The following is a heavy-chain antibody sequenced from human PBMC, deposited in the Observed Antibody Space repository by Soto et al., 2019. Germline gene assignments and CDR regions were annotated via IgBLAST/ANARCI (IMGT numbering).Heavy chain of an antibody. D-gene: IGHD4-17*01. V-gene: IGHV3-23*01. CDR2: ISGSGGST. J-gene: IGHJ4*02. CDR3: ARESDGANSL. Sequence: GGSLRLSCAASGFTFSSYAMSWVRQAPGKGLEWVSAISGSGGSTGYADSVKGRFTISRDNAKNTLYLQMNSLRAEDTAVYYCARESDGANSLWGQGTLVTVSS. CDR1: GFTFSSYA.